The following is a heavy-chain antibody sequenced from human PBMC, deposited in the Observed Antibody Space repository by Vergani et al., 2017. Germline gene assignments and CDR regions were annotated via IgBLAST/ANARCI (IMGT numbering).Heavy chain of an antibody. V-gene: IGHV3-20*04. J-gene: IGHJ6*02. CDR1: GFTFDDYG. Sequence: EVQLVESGGGVVRPGWSLRLSCAASGFTFDDYGMSWVRHAPGKGLEWVSGINCNGGSTGYADSVKGRFTISRDNAKNSLYLQMNSLRAEDTALYYCARDPGYSSGVEYYYGMDVWGQGTTVTVYS. CDR3: ARDPGYSSGVEYYYGMDV. CDR2: INCNGGST. D-gene: IGHD6-19*01.